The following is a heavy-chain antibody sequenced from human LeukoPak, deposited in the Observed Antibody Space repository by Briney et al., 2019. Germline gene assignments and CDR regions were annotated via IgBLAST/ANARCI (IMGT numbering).Heavy chain of an antibody. V-gene: IGHV4-59*01. D-gene: IGHD6-13*01. CDR1: GGSISSYY. Sequence: PSETLSLTCTVSGGSISSYYWSWIRQPPGKGLEWIGYIYYSGTTNYNPSLKSRVTISVDTSKNQFSLKLSSVTAADTAVYYCARGVYVAAAQYGYWGQGTLVSVSS. CDR3: ARGVYVAAAQYGY. CDR2: IYYSGTT. J-gene: IGHJ4*02.